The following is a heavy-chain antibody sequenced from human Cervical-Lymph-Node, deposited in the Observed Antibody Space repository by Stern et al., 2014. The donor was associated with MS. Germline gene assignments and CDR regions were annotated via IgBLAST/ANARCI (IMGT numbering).Heavy chain of an antibody. CDR3: ARQYCSGGRCHSSAYNYNGMDV. Sequence: DQLVESGAEVKKPGASVKVSCKASGYSFTGYYIHWVRRAPGQGLEWMGRIDSYSGGANYAQKVQGGLALTRDTSISTAYMELNSLRSADTAIYYCARQYCSGGRCHSSAYNYNGMDVWGQGTTVTVSS. D-gene: IGHD2-15*01. CDR1: GYSFTGYY. V-gene: IGHV1-2*06. J-gene: IGHJ6*02. CDR2: IDSYSGGA.